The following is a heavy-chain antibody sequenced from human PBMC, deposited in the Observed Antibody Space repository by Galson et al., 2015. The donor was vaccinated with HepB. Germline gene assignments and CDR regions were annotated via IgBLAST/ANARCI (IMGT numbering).Heavy chain of an antibody. CDR1: GDSVSKNNNY. CDR3: ARSGDGTRGTFDT. V-gene: IGHV4-39*01. D-gene: IGHD1-14*01. CDR2: VSYLGTN. J-gene: IGHJ4*02. Sequence: SETLSLTCAVYGDSVSKNNNYWGWIRQPPGKGLEWIGTVSYLGTNYPRPPLKSRVSMSVDTSDNQIFLTLGSVTAADTAVYFCARSGDGTRGTFDTWGQGIVVVVSS.